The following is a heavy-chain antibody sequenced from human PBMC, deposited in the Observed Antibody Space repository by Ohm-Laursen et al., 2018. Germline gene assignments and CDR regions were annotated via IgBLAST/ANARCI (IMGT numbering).Heavy chain of an antibody. V-gene: IGHV3-23*01. Sequence: SLRLSCSASGFTFSSYGMHWVRQAPGKGLEWVSVIGGSGARIYYADSVKGRFTISRDNSKNTLSLQMNSLRAEDTAVYYCAKRAVAGYFDYWGQGTLVTVSS. CDR1: GFTFSSYG. D-gene: IGHD6-19*01. CDR3: AKRAVAGYFDY. CDR2: IGGSGARI. J-gene: IGHJ4*02.